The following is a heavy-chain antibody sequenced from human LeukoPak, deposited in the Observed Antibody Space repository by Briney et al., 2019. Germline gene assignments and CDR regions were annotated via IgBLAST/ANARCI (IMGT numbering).Heavy chain of an antibody. Sequence: PSETLSLTCAVYGGSFSGYYWSWIRPPPGKGLEWIGEINHSGSTNYNPSLKSRVTILVDTSKNQFSLKLSSVTAADTAVYYCARGHSPVTTKVSYFQHWGQGTLVTVSS. D-gene: IGHD4-17*01. CDR2: INHSGST. CDR1: GGSFSGYY. V-gene: IGHV4-34*01. CDR3: ARGHSPVTTKVSYFQH. J-gene: IGHJ1*01.